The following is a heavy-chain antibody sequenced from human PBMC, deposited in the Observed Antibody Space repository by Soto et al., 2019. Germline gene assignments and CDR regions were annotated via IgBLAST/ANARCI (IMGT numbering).Heavy chain of an antibody. D-gene: IGHD2-2*02. V-gene: IGHV4-34*01. J-gene: IGHJ5*02. CDR3: ARGGRYCSSTSCYRLYNWFDP. CDR1: GGSFSGYY. CDR2: INHSGST. Sequence: PSETLSLTCAVYGGSFSGYYCSWIRQPPGQGLERIGEINHSGSTNYNPSLKSRVTISVDTSKNQFSLKLSSVTAADTAVYYCARGGRYCSSTSCYRLYNWFDPWGQGTLVTVSS.